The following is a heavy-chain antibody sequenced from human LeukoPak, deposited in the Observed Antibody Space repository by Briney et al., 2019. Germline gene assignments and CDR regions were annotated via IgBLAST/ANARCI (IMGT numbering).Heavy chain of an antibody. CDR3: AKAPRIVVVPAGGFYYFDY. V-gene: IGHV3-23*01. Sequence: GGSLRLSCAASGFTFSSYAMSWVRQAPGKGLEWVSAISGSGGSTYYADSVKGRFTISRDNSKNTLYLQMNSLRAEDTAVYYCAKAPRIVVVPAGGFYYFDYWGQGTLVTVSS. J-gene: IGHJ4*02. CDR2: ISGSGGST. CDR1: GFTFSSYA. D-gene: IGHD2-2*01.